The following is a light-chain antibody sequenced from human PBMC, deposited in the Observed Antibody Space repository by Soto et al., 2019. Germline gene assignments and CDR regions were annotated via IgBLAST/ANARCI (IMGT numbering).Light chain of an antibody. V-gene: IGKV1-5*03. J-gene: IGKJ5*01. Sequence: DSQVTQSPSILSASVGDRVTITCRASQSISSCLAWYQQKPGKAPKLLIYKASSLESGVSSRFSGSGSGTEFTLTISSLQPDDFATYYCQQYNSYPITFGHGTRLEIK. CDR1: QSISSC. CDR3: QQYNSYPIT. CDR2: KAS.